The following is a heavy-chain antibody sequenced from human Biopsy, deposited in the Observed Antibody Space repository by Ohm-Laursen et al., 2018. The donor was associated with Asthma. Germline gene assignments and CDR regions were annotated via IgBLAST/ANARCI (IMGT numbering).Heavy chain of an antibody. V-gene: IGHV1-69*13. CDR1: GGTFNTYV. CDR2: INSVFGTT. CDR3: ARKAGSCISRTCYSLDF. Sequence: ASVKVSCKSLGGTFNTYVIGWGRQAPGQGLEWMGGINSVFGTTTYPQKFQDRVTITADDSPSTVYMELSSLRSEDTAVYYCARKAGSCISRTCYSLDFWGQGTLVTVSS. J-gene: IGHJ4*02. D-gene: IGHD2-2*01.